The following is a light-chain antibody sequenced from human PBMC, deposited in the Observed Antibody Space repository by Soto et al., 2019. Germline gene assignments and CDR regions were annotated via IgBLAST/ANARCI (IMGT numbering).Light chain of an antibody. V-gene: IGLV2-14*01. Sequence: QSALAQPASVSGSPGQSITISCTGTNSDVGNYNYVSWYQHHPGKAPKLLIYAVSNRPSGVSDRFSGSKSGNTASLTISGLQAEDEADYYCTSSATSTTVGFGSGTKLTVL. J-gene: IGLJ6*01. CDR3: TSSATSTTVG. CDR2: AVS. CDR1: NSDVGNYNY.